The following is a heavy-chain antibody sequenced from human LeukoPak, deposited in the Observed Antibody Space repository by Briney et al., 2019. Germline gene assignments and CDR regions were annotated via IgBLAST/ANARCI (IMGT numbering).Heavy chain of an antibody. D-gene: IGHD3-10*01. CDR2: IYTSGSS. CDR1: GGSISGYC. Sequence: SEPLSLTCTVSGGSISGYCWRWIRQPAGKGLDWIARIYTSGSSSYNPYSRGRFKMSVYTSRNQFSMKVSSVSAAATAVYYCARHDGSGINGWGPRTLVSAS. CDR3: ARHDGSGING. J-gene: IGHJ4*02. V-gene: IGHV4-4*07.